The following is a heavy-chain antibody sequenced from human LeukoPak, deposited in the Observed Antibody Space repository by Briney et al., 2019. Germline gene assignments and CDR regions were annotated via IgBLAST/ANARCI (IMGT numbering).Heavy chain of an antibody. CDR3: ATGTHVLRYFDWLSELGAFDI. CDR1: GYTFTSYG. D-gene: IGHD3-9*01. V-gene: IGHV1-18*01. Sequence: ASVKVSCKASGYTFTSYGISWVRQAPGQGLEWMGRISAYNGNTNYAQKLQGRVTMTTDTSTSTAYMELRSLRSDDTAVYYCATGTHVLRYFDWLSELGAFDIWGQGTMVTVSS. J-gene: IGHJ3*02. CDR2: ISAYNGNT.